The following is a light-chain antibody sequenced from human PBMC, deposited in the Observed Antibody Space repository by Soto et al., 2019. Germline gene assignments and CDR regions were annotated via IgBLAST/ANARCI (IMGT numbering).Light chain of an antibody. Sequence: QSSLTQPPSASGSPGQSVTISCTGTSSDVGGYNFVSWYQQHPGKAPKLMIYEVTKRPSGVPDRFSGSKSGNTASLTVSGLQAEDEADYYCSSYVGINNLRFGGGTKLTVL. CDR1: SSDVGGYNF. V-gene: IGLV2-8*01. J-gene: IGLJ2*01. CDR3: SSYVGINNLR. CDR2: EVT.